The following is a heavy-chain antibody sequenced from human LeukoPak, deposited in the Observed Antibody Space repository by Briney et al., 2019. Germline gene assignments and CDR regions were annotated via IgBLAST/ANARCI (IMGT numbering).Heavy chain of an antibody. CDR3: VKNWDY. D-gene: IGHD2/OR15-2a*01. Sequence: GGSLRLSCEASGFTFNSYWMTWVRQAPGKGLEWVANIKQDGSEKYHAASVKGRFTISRDNAKNSLFLQMNSLRAEDTAVYHCVKNWDYWGQGTLVTVSS. CDR2: IKQDGSEK. CDR1: GFTFNSYW. V-gene: IGHV3-7*01. J-gene: IGHJ4*02.